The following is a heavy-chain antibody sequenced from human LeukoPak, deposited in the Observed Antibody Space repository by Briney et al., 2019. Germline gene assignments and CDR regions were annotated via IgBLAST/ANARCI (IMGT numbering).Heavy chain of an antibody. J-gene: IGHJ6*02. V-gene: IGHV3-66*02. Sequence: GGSLRLSCAVSGFSVSNNYINWVRQAPGKGLEWVSVTYSGAGTDYADSVKGRFTISRDNSKNTLYLQMNSLRAEDTAVYYCAKEVVGAAATLYYYYGMDVWGQGTTVTV. CDR3: AKEVVGAAATLYYYYGMDV. CDR1: GFSVSNNY. D-gene: IGHD6-13*01. CDR2: TYSGAGT.